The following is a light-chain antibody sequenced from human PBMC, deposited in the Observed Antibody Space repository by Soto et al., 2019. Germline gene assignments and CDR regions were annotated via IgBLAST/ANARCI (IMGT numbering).Light chain of an antibody. Sequence: QLVLTQPPSASGSPGQSVTIYCTGTSSDIGAYNSVSWYQYYPGKAPKLIIYEVTKRPSGVPTRFSGSKSDNTASLTVSGLQADDEADYYCSSQAASNSFVFGTGTKLTVL. CDR1: SSDIGAYNS. V-gene: IGLV2-8*01. J-gene: IGLJ1*01. CDR3: SSQAASNSFV. CDR2: EVT.